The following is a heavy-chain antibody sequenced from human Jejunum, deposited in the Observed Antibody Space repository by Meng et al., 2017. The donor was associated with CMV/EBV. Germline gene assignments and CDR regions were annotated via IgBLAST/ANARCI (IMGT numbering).Heavy chain of an antibody. D-gene: IGHD6-6*01. Sequence: ASGGPFNSHSVSWVRQAPGQGLEWMARIIPMVGVPTYTQKFQGRVTITADKSTSTVYMELGSLRSEDSAIYYCARVLDTRSSGGVDSWGQGTLVTVSS. V-gene: IGHV1-69*02. CDR2: IIPMVGVP. J-gene: IGHJ4*02. CDR3: ARVLDTRSSGGVDS. CDR1: GGPFNSHS.